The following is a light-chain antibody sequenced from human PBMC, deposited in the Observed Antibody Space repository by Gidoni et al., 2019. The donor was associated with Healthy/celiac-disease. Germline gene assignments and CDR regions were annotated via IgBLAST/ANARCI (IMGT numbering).Light chain of an antibody. Sequence: DIQMTQSPSTLSASVGDRVTITCRASQSISSWLDWYQQKPGKAPKLLIYTASSLESGVPSRFSGSGSGTEFTLTISSLQPDDFATYYCQQYNSYQYSFGQGTKLEIK. CDR1: QSISSW. CDR3: QQYNSYQYS. V-gene: IGKV1-5*03. CDR2: TAS. J-gene: IGKJ2*03.